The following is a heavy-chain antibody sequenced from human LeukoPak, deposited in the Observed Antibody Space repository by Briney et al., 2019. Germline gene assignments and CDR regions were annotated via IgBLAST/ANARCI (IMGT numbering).Heavy chain of an antibody. Sequence: GRSLRLSCAASGFTFDDYAMHWVRQAPGKGLGWVSGISWNSGSIGYADSVKGRFTISRDNSKNTVYLQMSSLRTEDTAVYYCAKGATTMSTADAFVLWGQGAMVTVSS. V-gene: IGHV3-9*01. CDR2: ISWNSGSI. J-gene: IGHJ3*01. CDR1: GFTFDDYA. D-gene: IGHD4-17*01. CDR3: AKGATTMSTADAFVL.